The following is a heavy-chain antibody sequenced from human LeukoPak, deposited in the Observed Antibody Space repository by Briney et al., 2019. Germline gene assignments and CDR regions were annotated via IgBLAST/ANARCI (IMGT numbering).Heavy chain of an antibody. CDR1: GYTFTSYY. CDR3: AREENCGGDCNKFDY. CDR2: INPSGGST. J-gene: IGHJ4*02. Sequence: ASVKVSCKASGYTFTSYYMHWVRQAPGQGLEWMEIINPSGGSTSYAQKFQGRVTMTRDTSTSTVYMELSSLRSEDTAVYYCAREENCGGDCNKFDYWGQGTLVTVSS. D-gene: IGHD2-21*02. V-gene: IGHV1-46*01.